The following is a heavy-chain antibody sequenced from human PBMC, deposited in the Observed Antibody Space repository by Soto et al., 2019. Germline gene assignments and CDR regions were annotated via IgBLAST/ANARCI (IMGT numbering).Heavy chain of an antibody. D-gene: IGHD5-12*01. CDR1: GFTFGSYS. CDR2: ISVSGRST. V-gene: IGHV3-23*01. CDR3: AKSKSGYDLSGFDP. Sequence: XGSLRLSCAASGFTFGSYSMSWVRQAPGKGLEWVSAISVSGRSTYYADSVKGRFTISRHNSKNTPYLQMNSLRAEDTAVYYCAKSKSGYDLSGFDPWGQGTLVTVSS. J-gene: IGHJ5*02.